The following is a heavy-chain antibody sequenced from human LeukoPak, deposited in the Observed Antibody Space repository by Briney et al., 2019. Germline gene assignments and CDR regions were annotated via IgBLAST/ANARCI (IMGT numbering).Heavy chain of an antibody. V-gene: IGHV3-15*01. D-gene: IGHD3-10*01. CDR3: TTVGYGEYYSDN. J-gene: IGHJ4*02. Sequence: GGSLRLSCAASGFTFSSYGMHWVRQAPGKGLEWVGRIKSKTDDGTTDYAAPVRGRFAISRDDSKNTLFLQMNSLKTEDTAVYYCTTVGYGEYYSDNWGQGTLVTVSS. CDR2: IKSKTDDGTT. CDR1: GFTFSSYG.